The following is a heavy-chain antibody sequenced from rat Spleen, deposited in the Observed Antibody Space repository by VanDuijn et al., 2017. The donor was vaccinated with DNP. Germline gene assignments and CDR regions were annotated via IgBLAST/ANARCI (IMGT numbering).Heavy chain of an antibody. CDR1: GFTFSTYW. CDR3: AREGGYFDY. CDR2: ITGGGST. V-gene: IGHV5-31*01. Sequence: EVQLVESGGGLVQPGRSLKLSCVASGFTFSTYWMFWVRQAPGKGLEWVASITGGGSTFYPDSVKGRFTISRDNAKNTLYLQLNSLRSEDTATYYCAREGGYFDYWGQGVMVTVSS. J-gene: IGHJ2*01.